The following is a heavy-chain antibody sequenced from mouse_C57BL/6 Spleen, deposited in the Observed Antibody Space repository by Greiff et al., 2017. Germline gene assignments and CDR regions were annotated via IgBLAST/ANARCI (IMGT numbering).Heavy chain of an antibody. Sequence: QVQLQQSGAELARPGASVKLSCKASGYTFTSYGISGVKQRTGQGLEGIGEIYPRSGNTYYNEKFKGKATLTADKSSSTAYMELRSLTSEDSAVYFCARRGDYDAAWFAYWGQGTLVTVSA. CDR3: ARRGDYDAAWFAY. CDR1: GYTFTSYG. D-gene: IGHD2-4*01. J-gene: IGHJ3*01. V-gene: IGHV1-81*01. CDR2: IYPRSGNT.